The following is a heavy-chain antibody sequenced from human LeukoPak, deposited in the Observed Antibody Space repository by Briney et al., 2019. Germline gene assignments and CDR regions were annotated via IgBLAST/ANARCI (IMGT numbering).Heavy chain of an antibody. CDR2: IYPGNPET. CDR3: ARASRDGYNQNYDH. CDR1: GYSFSSYW. V-gene: IGHV5-51*01. D-gene: IGHD5-24*01. Sequence: GESLKISCKGLGYSFSSYWNAWVRQGPGKGLELMGIIYPGNPETRYDPCFQGQVTISADRSTSTAYPHCGSLRPSNTAIYHCARASRDGYNQNYDHWGQGTLVTVSS. J-gene: IGHJ4*02.